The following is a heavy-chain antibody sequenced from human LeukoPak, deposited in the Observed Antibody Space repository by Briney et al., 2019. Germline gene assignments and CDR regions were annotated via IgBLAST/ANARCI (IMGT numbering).Heavy chain of an antibody. V-gene: IGHV3-43D*03. Sequence: PGGSLRLSCAASGFTFDDYAMHWVRQAPGKSLEWVSLISWDGGSTYYADSVKGRFTTSRDNSKNSLYLQMNSLRAEDTALYYCAKDIFSASSGGYMDVWGKGTTVTVSS. CDR3: AKDIFSASSGGYMDV. D-gene: IGHD6-19*01. CDR2: ISWDGGST. J-gene: IGHJ6*03. CDR1: GFTFDDYA.